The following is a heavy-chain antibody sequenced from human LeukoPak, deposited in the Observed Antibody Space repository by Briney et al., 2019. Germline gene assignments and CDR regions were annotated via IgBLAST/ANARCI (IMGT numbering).Heavy chain of an antibody. CDR2: IYTSGST. J-gene: IGHJ4*02. D-gene: IGHD1-26*01. CDR1: GGSLSSYY. CDR3: ARGFGSGSYGGLAFVDY. V-gene: IGHV4-4*08. Sequence: SETLSLTCTVSGGSLSSYYWSWIRQPPGRELEWIGRIYTSGSTNYNPSLKSRVTISIDTSKNQFSLKLSSVTAADTAVYYCARGFGSGSYGGLAFVDYWGQGALVTVSS.